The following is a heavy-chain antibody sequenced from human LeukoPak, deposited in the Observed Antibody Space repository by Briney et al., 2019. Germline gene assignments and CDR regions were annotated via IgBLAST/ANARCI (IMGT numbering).Heavy chain of an antibody. CDR2: LYSDGTT. D-gene: IGHD2/OR15-2a*01. V-gene: IGHV3-53*01. CDR1: GVTVSSNY. J-gene: IGHJ4*02. CDR3: ARWYCNSLNCYYDY. Sequence: GGSLRLSCAAAGVTVSSNYMSWVRQVPGRGLEWVSMLYSDGTTHYLDSVKGRFSISRDSSKNTLYLQMNSPRVEDTAVYYCARWYCNSLNCYYDYWGQGTLVTVSS.